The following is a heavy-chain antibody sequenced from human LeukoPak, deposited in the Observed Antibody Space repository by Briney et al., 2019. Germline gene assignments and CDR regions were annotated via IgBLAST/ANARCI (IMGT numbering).Heavy chain of an antibody. CDR2: ISYDGSNK. V-gene: IGHV3-30-3*01. CDR1: GFTFSSYA. Sequence: AGGSLRLSCAASGFTFSSYAMHWVRQAPGKGLEWVAVISYDGSNKYYADSVKGRFTISRDNSKNTLYLQMNSLRAEDTAVYYCARNGIQHYGMDVWGQGTTVTVSS. J-gene: IGHJ6*02. CDR3: ARNGIQHYGMDV. D-gene: IGHD5-18*01.